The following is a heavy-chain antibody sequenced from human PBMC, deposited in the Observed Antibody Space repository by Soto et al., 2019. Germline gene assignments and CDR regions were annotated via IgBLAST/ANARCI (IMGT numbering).Heavy chain of an antibody. D-gene: IGHD3-3*01. Sequence: TSETLSLTCIVSGGTISCYYWTWIRQPAGKGLEWIGRIYSSGNTKYNPSLQSRVTMSLDTSNNQFSLRLTSVTAADTAVYYCARGQRFSDWFDPWGQGTLVTVSS. J-gene: IGHJ5*02. CDR3: ARGQRFSDWFDP. CDR2: IYSSGNT. CDR1: GGTISCYY. V-gene: IGHV4-4*07.